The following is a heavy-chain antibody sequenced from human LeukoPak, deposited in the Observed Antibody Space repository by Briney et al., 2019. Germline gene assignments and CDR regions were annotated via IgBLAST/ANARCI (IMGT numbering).Heavy chain of an antibody. V-gene: IGHV4-4*07. Sequence: KPSETLSLTCTVSGGSISGYYWSWIRQPAGKGLEWIGRIYTSGSTNYNPSLKSRVTMSVDTSKNQFSLKLSSVTAADTAMYYCARRLLGYCSGGSCYSGYFQHWGQGTLVTVSS. D-gene: IGHD2-15*01. J-gene: IGHJ1*01. CDR1: GGSISGYY. CDR2: IYTSGST. CDR3: ARRLLGYCSGGSCYSGYFQH.